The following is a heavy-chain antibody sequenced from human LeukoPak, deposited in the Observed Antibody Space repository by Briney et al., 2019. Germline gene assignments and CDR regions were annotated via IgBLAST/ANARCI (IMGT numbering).Heavy chain of an antibody. Sequence: KTSETLSLTCTVSGGSISSSSYYWGWIRQPPGKGLEWIGSIYYSGSTYYNPPLKSRVTISVDTSKNLFSLKLSSVTAADTAVYYCARRNDQTDAFDIWGQGTMVTVSS. V-gene: IGHV4-39*01. D-gene: IGHD1-1*01. J-gene: IGHJ3*02. CDR2: IYYSGST. CDR3: ARRNDQTDAFDI. CDR1: GGSISSSSYY.